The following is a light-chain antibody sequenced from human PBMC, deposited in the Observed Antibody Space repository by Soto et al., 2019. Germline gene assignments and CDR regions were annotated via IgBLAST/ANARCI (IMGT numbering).Light chain of an antibody. V-gene: IGKV4-1*01. CDR2: WAS. Sequence: DIVMTQSPDSLAVSLGERATINCKSSQSVLYSSNNKNYLAWYQQKPGQPPKLLIFWASTRESGVPDRFSGSGSGTDFTLTISSLQADDVAGYYCQQYYSTPYTFGQGTKLEIK. CDR3: QQYYSTPYT. J-gene: IGKJ2*01. CDR1: QSVLYSSNNKNY.